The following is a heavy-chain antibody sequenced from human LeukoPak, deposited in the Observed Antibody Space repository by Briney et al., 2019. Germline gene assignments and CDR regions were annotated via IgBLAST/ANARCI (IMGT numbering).Heavy chain of an antibody. CDR2: IKSMGDGGTT. V-gene: IGHV3-15*05. CDR1: GFTFTNAW. J-gene: IGHJ3*02. Sequence: PGGSLRLSCAASGFTFTNAWMSWVRQAPGKGLEWVGRIKSMGDGGTTEYTAPVQGRFTISRDDSRNTLYLQMNSLKTEDTAVYYCTTGRDRWQLLFDIWGQGTMVAVSS. D-gene: IGHD4-23*01. CDR3: TTGRDRWQLLFDI.